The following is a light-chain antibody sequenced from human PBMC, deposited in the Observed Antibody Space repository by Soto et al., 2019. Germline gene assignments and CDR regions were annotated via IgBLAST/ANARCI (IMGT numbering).Light chain of an antibody. V-gene: IGLV2-8*01. Sequence: QSALTQPASVSGSPGQSITISCTGTSSDIGVYDYVSWYQQHPGKAPKLVICEVSNRPSGVPDRFSGSKSGNTASLTVSGLQAADEADYFCKSYAGSNTYVFGSGTKVTVL. CDR2: EVS. CDR1: SSDIGVYDY. J-gene: IGLJ1*01. CDR3: KSYAGSNTYV.